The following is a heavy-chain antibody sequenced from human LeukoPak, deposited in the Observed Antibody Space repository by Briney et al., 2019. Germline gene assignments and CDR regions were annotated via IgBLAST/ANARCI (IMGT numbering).Heavy chain of an antibody. Sequence: GGSLRLSCAASGFTFSSYAMHWVRQAPGKGLEWVSVISYDGTNNYYADSVKGRFTISRDNSRNTLFLQMNSLRAEDTAVYYCARDTYYSNDYFDYWGQGALVIVSS. D-gene: IGHD4-11*01. CDR1: GFTFSSYA. V-gene: IGHV3-30*04. CDR2: ISYDGTNN. J-gene: IGHJ4*02. CDR3: ARDTYYSNDYFDY.